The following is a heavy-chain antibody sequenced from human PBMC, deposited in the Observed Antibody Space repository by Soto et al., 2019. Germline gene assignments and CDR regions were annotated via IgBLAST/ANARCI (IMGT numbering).Heavy chain of an antibody. J-gene: IGHJ4*02. V-gene: IGHV3-23*01. Sequence: GGSLRLSCAASGFTFSSYAMSWVRQAPGKGLEWVSAISGSGGSTYYADSVKGRFTISRDNSKNTLYLQMNSLRAEDTAVYYCAKDLTLSYDSSGFFDYWGQGTMVTVSS. D-gene: IGHD3-22*01. CDR2: ISGSGGST. CDR1: GFTFSSYA. CDR3: AKDLTLSYDSSGFFDY.